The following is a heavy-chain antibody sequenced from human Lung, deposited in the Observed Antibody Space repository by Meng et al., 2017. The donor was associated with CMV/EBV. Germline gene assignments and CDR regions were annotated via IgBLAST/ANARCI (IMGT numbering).Heavy chain of an antibody. V-gene: IGHV1-2*02. J-gene: IGHJ5*02. D-gene: IGHD2-2*01. CDR2: INTDAGGT. Sequence: VRQAPRRGPGWMRWINTDAGGTNFAQKIQGRVTLTRDTSSNTAYMELRRLESDDTAVYYCARDVPPYKHIYVLPDSGPFDAWGQGTLVTVSS. CDR3: ARDVPPYKHIYVLPDSGPFDA.